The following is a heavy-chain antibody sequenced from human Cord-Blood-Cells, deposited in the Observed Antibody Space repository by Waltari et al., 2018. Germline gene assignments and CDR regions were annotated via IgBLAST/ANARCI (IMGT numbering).Heavy chain of an antibody. CDR2: IYHSGST. CDR3: ARVNYSNYFDY. J-gene: IGHJ4*02. D-gene: IGHD4-4*01. CDR1: GYSVSSAYY. V-gene: IGHV4-38-2*02. Sequence: QVQLQESGPGLVKPSETLSLTCTVSGYSVSSAYYWGWIRQPPGKGLEWNGSIYHSGSTYYNPSLKSRVTISVDTSKNQFSLKLSSVTAADTAVYYCARVNYSNYFDYWGQGTLVTVSS.